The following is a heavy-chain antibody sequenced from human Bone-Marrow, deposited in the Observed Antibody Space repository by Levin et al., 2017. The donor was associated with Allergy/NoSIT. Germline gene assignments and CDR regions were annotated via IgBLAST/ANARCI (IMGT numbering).Heavy chain of an antibody. D-gene: IGHD1-26*01. V-gene: IGHV1-58*01. J-gene: IGHJ4*02. CDR2: IVVGSGNT. CDR3: AADPRGGSGSPGR. Sequence: ASVKVSCKASGFTFTSSAVQWVRQARGQRLEWIGWIVVGSGNTNYAQKFQERVTITRDMSTSTAYMELSSLRSEDTAVYYCAADPRGGSGSPGRWGQGTLVTVSS. CDR1: GFTFTSSA.